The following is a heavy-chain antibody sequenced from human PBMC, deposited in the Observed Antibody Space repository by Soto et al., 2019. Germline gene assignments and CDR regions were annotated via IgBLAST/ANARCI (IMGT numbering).Heavy chain of an antibody. Sequence: QMQLVESGGGVVQPGGSLRLSCAASGFTFNYYPMHWVRQAPGKGLEWVAVVSFDGSNKYYADAVKGRFTIPKDNSKNTLYLKMNSLRREDTAVYYCARLPAPLVAVLYIYPLDGREAMSDVDVWGQGTTVTVSS. V-gene: IGHV3-30-3*01. D-gene: IGHD6-19*01. CDR2: VSFDGSNK. J-gene: IGHJ6*02. CDR3: ARLPAPLVAVLYIYPLDGREAMSDVDV. CDR1: GFTFNYYP.